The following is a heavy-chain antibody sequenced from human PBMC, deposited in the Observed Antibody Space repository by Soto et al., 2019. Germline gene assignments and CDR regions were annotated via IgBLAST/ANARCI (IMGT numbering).Heavy chain of an antibody. V-gene: IGHV1-18*01. D-gene: IGHD3-22*01. J-gene: IGHJ4*02. CDR1: GYTFSSYG. CDR3: ARSFYDSSGYYYGSPDY. Sequence: ASVKVSCKASGYTFSSYGINWVRQAPGQGLEWLGWVSPYDGYTNYAQILQGRVSMTTDTSTKTAYMEVRSLRSDDTAVYYCARSFYDSSGYYYGSPDYWGQGTLVTVSS. CDR2: VSPYDGYT.